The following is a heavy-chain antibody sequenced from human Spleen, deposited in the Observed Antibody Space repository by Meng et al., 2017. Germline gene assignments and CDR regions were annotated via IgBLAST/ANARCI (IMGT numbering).Heavy chain of an antibody. J-gene: IGHJ4*02. CDR2: ISGSGGST. D-gene: IGHD2-2*02. V-gene: IGHV3-23*01. CDR1: GFTFSSYA. Sequence: GESLKISCAASGFTFSSYAMSWVRQAPGKGLEWVSAISGSGGSTYYADSVKGRFTISRDNSKNTLYLQMNSLRAEDTAVYYCAKDPYCSSTSCYIFDYWGQGMLVTVSS. CDR3: AKDPYCSSTSCYIFDY.